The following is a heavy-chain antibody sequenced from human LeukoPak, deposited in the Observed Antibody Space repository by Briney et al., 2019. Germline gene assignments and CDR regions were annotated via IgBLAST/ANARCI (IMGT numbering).Heavy chain of an antibody. V-gene: IGHV4-39*07. CDR2: IYYSGST. CDR1: GGSISSSSYY. Sequence: SETLFLTCTVSGGSISSSSYYWGWIRQPPGKGLEWIGSIYYSGSTYYNPSLKSRVTISIDTSKNQFSLKLSSVTAADTAVYYCARQEWYESSRYPFDYWGQGPLVTVSS. CDR3: ARQEWYESSRYPFDY. D-gene: IGHD3-22*01. J-gene: IGHJ4*02.